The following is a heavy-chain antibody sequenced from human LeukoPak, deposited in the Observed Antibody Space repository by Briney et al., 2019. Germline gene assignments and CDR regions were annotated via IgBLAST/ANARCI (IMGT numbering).Heavy chain of an antibody. V-gene: IGHV3-74*01. D-gene: IGHD2/OR15-2a*01. Sequence: PGGSLRLFWAAYGFTFSTYWMHWVRQAPGTGLVWVSRINSDGSSTTYADSVKRRFTISRDNAKNTLSLQMNSLRAEDTAIYSCARGFRYFEYWGRGTLVTVSS. CDR1: GFTFSTYW. J-gene: IGHJ4*02. CDR2: INSDGSST. CDR3: ARGFRYFEY.